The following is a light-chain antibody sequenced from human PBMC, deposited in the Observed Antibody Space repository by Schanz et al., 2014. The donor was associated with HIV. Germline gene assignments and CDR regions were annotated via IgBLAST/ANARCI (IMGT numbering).Light chain of an antibody. CDR1: QSVKSNF. CDR2: GAS. V-gene: IGKV3-20*01. J-gene: IGKJ4*01. CDR3: QQSGDSGGT. Sequence: EIVLTQSPGTLSLSPGERGTLSCRASQSVKSNFIGWYQQKPGQAPRLLIFGASNRATGIPDRFSGGVSGTDFTLTISRVEPEDYAVYYCQQSGDSGGTFGGGTKVDFK.